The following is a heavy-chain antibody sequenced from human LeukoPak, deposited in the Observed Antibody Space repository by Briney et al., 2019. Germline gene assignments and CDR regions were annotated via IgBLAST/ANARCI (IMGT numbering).Heavy chain of an antibody. D-gene: IGHD6-19*01. V-gene: IGHV3-30-3*01. CDR2: ISYDGSNK. J-gene: IGHJ4*02. CDR3: ARELGSSGGSFDY. CDR1: GFTFSSYA. Sequence: QPGRSLRLSCAASGFTFSSYAMHWVRQASGKGLEWVAVISYDGSNKYYADSVKGRFTISRDNSKNTLYLQMNSLRAEDTAVYYCARELGSSGGSFDYWGQGTLVTVSS.